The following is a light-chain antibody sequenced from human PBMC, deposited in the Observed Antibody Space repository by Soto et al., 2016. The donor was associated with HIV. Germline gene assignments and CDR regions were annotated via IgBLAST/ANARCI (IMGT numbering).Light chain of an antibody. J-gene: IGLJ3*02. Sequence: SYVLTQPPSVSVAPGRRPGLPVGETTLEVKVYTGTNRSQARPLCWSSMMIVTGPQGSRERFSGSNSGNTATLTITRVEAGDEADYFCQVWDRSRDHPNWVFGGGTKLTIL. CDR1: TLEVKV. CDR3: QVWDRSRDHPNWV. CDR2: MIV. V-gene: IGLV3-21*02.